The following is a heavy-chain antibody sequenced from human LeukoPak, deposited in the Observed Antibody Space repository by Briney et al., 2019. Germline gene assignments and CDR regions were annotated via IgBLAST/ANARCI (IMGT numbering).Heavy chain of an antibody. V-gene: IGHV1-24*01. CDR1: GYTLTELF. J-gene: IGHJ4*02. D-gene: IGHD6-19*01. CDR2: FDPEDGET. Sequence: ASVKVSCKVSGYTLTELFMHWVRQAPGKGLEWMGGFDPEDGETIYAQKFQGRVTMTEDTSTDTAYMELSSLRSEDTAVYYCATAPTQWLELDYWGQGTLVTVSS. CDR3: ATAPTQWLELDY.